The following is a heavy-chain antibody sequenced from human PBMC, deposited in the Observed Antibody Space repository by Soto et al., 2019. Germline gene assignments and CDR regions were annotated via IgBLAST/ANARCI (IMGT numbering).Heavy chain of an antibody. V-gene: IGHV3-48*02. Sequence: EVQLVESGGGLVQPGGSLRLSCAASGFTFSSYSMNWVRQAPGKGLEWVSYISRSSSTIYYADSVKGRFTISRDNAKNSLYLQMNSLRDEDTAVYYCARDRPAVTASSPPDYWGQGTLVTVSS. CDR1: GFTFSSYS. CDR2: ISRSSSTI. J-gene: IGHJ4*02. D-gene: IGHD2-21*02. CDR3: ARDRPAVTASSPPDY.